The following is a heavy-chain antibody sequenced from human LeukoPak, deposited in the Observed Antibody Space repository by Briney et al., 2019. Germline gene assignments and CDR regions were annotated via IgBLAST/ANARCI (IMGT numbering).Heavy chain of an antibody. V-gene: IGHV3-7*01. CDR1: EFTFSDYW. CDR2: INEGGSDK. Sequence: GGSLRLSCAGSEFTFSDYWMTWVRQAPGKGLEWVANINEGGSDKYYVDSVKGRFTISRDNAENSVFLQMNSLRAEDTAVYYCARPTRSSSPEYWGQGTLLTVSS. D-gene: IGHD6-13*01. J-gene: IGHJ4*02. CDR3: ARPTRSSSPEY.